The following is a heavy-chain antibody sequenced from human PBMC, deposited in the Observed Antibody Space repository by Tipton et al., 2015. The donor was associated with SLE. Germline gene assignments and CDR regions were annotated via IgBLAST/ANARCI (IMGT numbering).Heavy chain of an antibody. CDR1: GGSISNYY. CDR2: IYSIGST. Sequence: TLSLTCTVSGGSISNYYWTWIRQPAGKGLEWIGRIYSIGSTNYNPSLESRVTISLDTSKNQFALKLTSVTAADTAVYYCARHDTNYGRNWFDPWGQGTLVTVSS. D-gene: IGHD2-8*01. J-gene: IGHJ5*02. V-gene: IGHV4-4*07. CDR3: ARHDTNYGRNWFDP.